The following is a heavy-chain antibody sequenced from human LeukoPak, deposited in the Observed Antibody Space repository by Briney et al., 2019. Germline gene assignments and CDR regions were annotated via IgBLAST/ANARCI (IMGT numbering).Heavy chain of an antibody. CDR1: GYTFTGYY. Sequence: ASVKVSCKASGYTFTGYYMHWVRQAPGQGLEWMGWINPNSGGTNYAQKFQGRVTMTRDTSISTAYMELSRLRSGDTAVYYCARGVDDYVWGSYRYTVGYFDLWGRGTLVTVSS. CDR2: INPNSGGT. CDR3: ARGVDDYVWGSYRYTVGYFDL. J-gene: IGHJ2*01. D-gene: IGHD3-16*02. V-gene: IGHV1-2*02.